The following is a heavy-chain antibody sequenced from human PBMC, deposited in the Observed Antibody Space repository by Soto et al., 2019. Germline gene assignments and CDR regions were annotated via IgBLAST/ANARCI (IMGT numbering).Heavy chain of an antibody. Sequence: PSETLSLTCAVYGGSFSGYYWSWIRQPPGKGLEWIGEINHSGSTNYNPSLKSRVTISVDTSKNQFSLKLSPVTAADTAVYYCARGRYYYGSGKQYNWFDPWRQGTLVTVSS. CDR1: GGSFSGYY. CDR2: INHSGST. V-gene: IGHV4-34*01. CDR3: ARGRYYYGSGKQYNWFDP. D-gene: IGHD3-10*01. J-gene: IGHJ5*02.